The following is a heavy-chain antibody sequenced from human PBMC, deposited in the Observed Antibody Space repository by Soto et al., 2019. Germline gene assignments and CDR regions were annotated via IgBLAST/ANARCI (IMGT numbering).Heavy chain of an antibody. CDR3: ARPDEGGYSSNHHYYYALDV. J-gene: IGHJ6*02. CDR1: GGTFRSYS. CDR2: IITIFDIT. D-gene: IGHD3-22*01. Sequence: QVQLVQSGAEVKKPGSSVKVSCKASGGTFRSYSISWVRQAPGQGLEGIGGIITIFDITNYAQKFKGRVTITADESTSTAYMELSSLGSDDTAVYYCARPDEGGYSSNHHYYYALDVWGQGTTVTV. V-gene: IGHV1-69*01.